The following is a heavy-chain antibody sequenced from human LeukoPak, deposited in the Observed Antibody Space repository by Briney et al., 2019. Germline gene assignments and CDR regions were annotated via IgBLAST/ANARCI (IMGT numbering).Heavy chain of an antibody. V-gene: IGHV3-9*01. D-gene: IGHD5-12*01. Sequence: GGSLRLSCAASGFTFDDYAMHWVRQAPGKGLEWVSGISWNSGSIGYADSVKGRFTISRDNAKNSLYLQMNSLRAEDTALYYCAKATSSGYDYFVDYWGQGTLVTVSS. CDR3: AKATSSGYDYFVDY. J-gene: IGHJ4*02. CDR1: GFTFDDYA. CDR2: ISWNSGSI.